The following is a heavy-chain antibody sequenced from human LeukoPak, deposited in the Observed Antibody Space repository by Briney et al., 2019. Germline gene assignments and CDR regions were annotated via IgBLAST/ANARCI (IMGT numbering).Heavy chain of an antibody. V-gene: IGHV3-21*01. CDR1: GFTFSSYS. CDR3: ARAPAFDI. Sequence: PGGSLRLSCAASGFTFSSYSMNWVRQAPGKGLEWVSSISSSSRYIYYADSVKGRFTISRDNAKNSLYLQMNSLRAEDTAVYYCARAPAFDIWGQGTMVTVSS. J-gene: IGHJ3*02. CDR2: ISSSSRYI.